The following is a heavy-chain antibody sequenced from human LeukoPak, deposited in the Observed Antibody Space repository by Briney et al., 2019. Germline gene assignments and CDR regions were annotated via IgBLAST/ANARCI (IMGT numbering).Heavy chain of an antibody. J-gene: IGHJ4*02. CDR2: IEGDGSER. Sequence: GGSLRLSCAASGFSFSSYWMSWVRQAPGKGLEWVANIEGDGSERNYVDSVKGRFTISRDNAKNSLHLQMNSLRAEDTAVYYCAAGVGWLIDYWGQGTLVTVSS. D-gene: IGHD6-19*01. CDR3: AAGVGWLIDY. V-gene: IGHV3-7*03. CDR1: GFSFSSYW.